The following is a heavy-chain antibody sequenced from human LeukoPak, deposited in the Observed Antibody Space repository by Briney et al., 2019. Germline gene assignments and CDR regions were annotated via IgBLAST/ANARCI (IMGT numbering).Heavy chain of an antibody. CDR3: AKAAFIAAAGRAKPFGY. Sequence: GGSLRLSCAASGFTFSSYAMSWVRQAPGKGLEWVSAISGSGGSTYYADSVKGQFTISRDNSKNTLYLQMNSLRAEDTAVYYCAKAAFIAAAGRAKPFGYWGQGTLVTVSS. CDR2: ISGSGGST. D-gene: IGHD6-13*01. J-gene: IGHJ4*02. V-gene: IGHV3-23*01. CDR1: GFTFSSYA.